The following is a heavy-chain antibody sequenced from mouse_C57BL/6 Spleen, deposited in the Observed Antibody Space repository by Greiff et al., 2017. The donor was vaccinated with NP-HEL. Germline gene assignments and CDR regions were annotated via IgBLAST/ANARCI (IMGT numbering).Heavy chain of an antibody. CDR3: AREGDWDDAMDY. CDR1: GYAFTNYL. Sequence: VQLQESGAELVRPGTSVKVSCKASGYAFTNYLIEWVKQRPGQGLEWIGVINPGSGGTNYNEKFKGKATLTADKSSSTAYMQLSSLTSEDSAVYFCAREGDWDDAMDYWGQGTSVTVSS. D-gene: IGHD4-1*01. J-gene: IGHJ4*01. CDR2: INPGSGGT. V-gene: IGHV1-54*01.